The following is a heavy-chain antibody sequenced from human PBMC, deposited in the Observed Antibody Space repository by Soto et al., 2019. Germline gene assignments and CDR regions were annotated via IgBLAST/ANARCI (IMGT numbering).Heavy chain of an antibody. CDR2: IGTAGDT. J-gene: IGHJ6*02. CDR1: GFTFSSYD. Sequence: PGXSLRLSCAASGFTFSSYDLHWFRQATVKGLEWVSAIGTAGDTYYPGSVKGRFTISRENAKNSLYLQMNSLRAGDTAVYYCARDRRGYGSGSYYGMDVWGQGTTVTVSS. CDR3: ARDRRGYGSGSYYGMDV. V-gene: IGHV3-13*01. D-gene: IGHD3-10*01.